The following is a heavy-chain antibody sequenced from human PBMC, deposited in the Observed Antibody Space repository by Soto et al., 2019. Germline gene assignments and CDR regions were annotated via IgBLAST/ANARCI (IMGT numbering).Heavy chain of an antibody. V-gene: IGHV3-7*01. CDR2: IKQDGSEE. D-gene: IGHD4-17*01. J-gene: IGHJ6*03. CDR3: ARDMPYGDYKHYYYYYYMDV. Sequence: GGSLRLSCAASGFTFSSYWMSWVRQAPGKGLEWVANIKQDGSEEYYVDSVKGRFTISRDNAKNSLYLQMNSLRAEDTAVYYCARDMPYGDYKHYYYYYYMDVWGKGTTVTVSS. CDR1: GFTFSSYW.